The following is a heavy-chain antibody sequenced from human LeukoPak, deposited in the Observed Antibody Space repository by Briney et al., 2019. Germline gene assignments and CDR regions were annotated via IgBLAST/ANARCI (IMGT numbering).Heavy chain of an antibody. Sequence: KPSETLSLTCAVYGGSFSGYYWSWIRQPPGKGLEWIGEMNHSGSTNYNPSLKSRVTISVDTSKNQFSLKLSSVTAADTAVYYCWASRIAAARGYYYYMDVWGKGTTVTVSS. CDR1: GGSFSGYY. J-gene: IGHJ6*03. CDR2: MNHSGST. CDR3: WASRIAAARGYYYYMDV. V-gene: IGHV4-34*01. D-gene: IGHD6-13*01.